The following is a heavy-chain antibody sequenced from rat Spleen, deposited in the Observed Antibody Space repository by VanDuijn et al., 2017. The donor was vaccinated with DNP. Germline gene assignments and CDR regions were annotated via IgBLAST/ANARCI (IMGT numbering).Heavy chain of an antibody. J-gene: IGHJ2*01. Sequence: EVKLVESGGGLVQPGRSLKLSCAASGFNFNDYWMGWVRQAPGKGLEWIGHINKDSSTINYTPSLKDKFTISRDNAQNTLYLQMSKLGSEDTAIYYCAKGPNYGGYSDYFDYWGQGVMVTVSS. CDR3: AKGPNYGGYSDYFDY. CDR1: GFNFNDYW. V-gene: IGHV4-2*01. D-gene: IGHD1-11*01. CDR2: INKDSSTI.